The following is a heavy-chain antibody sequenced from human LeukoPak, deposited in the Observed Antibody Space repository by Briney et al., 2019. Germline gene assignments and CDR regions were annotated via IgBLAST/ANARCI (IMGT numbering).Heavy chain of an antibody. CDR2: IYYSGTI. V-gene: IGHV4-39*07. D-gene: IGHD4-23*01. CDR1: GGSINDSRYY. Sequence: SETLSLTCTVSGGSINDSRYYWGWIRQPPGKGLEWIGTIYYSGTIYYNPSLKSRVTISLDTSKNHFSLKLSSVTAADTAVYYCAREGRYGGNQEYYYYYYMVVWGKGTTVTVSS. CDR3: AREGRYGGNQEYYYYYYMVV. J-gene: IGHJ6*03.